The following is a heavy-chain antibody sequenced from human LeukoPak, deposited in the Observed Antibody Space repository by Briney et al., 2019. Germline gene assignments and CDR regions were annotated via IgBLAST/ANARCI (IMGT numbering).Heavy chain of an antibody. V-gene: IGHV4-59*01. CDR3: ARESFQAFDI. CDR2: IYYIGIT. D-gene: IGHD1-26*01. CDR1: GGSISSYY. J-gene: IGHJ3*02. Sequence: SETLSLTCTVSGGSISSYYWSWIRQPPGKGLEYIGYIYYIGITNYNPSLKSRVTISVDTSKNQFSLELSSVTAADTAIYYCARESFQAFDIWGQGTLVTVSS.